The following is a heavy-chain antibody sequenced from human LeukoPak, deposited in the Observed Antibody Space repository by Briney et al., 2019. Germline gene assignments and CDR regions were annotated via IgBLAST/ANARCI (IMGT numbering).Heavy chain of an antibody. J-gene: IGHJ4*02. D-gene: IGHD1-14*01. CDR3: ARGSAVTGVH. Sequence: GGSLRLSCAASGFTFSNYAMSWVRQAPGKGLVWISRINSDGSTTNYADSVKGRFTISRDNAKNTLYLQMNSLRAEDTAMYYCARGSAVTGVHWGQGTLVTVSS. CDR2: INSDGSTT. CDR1: GFTFSNYA. V-gene: IGHV3-74*01.